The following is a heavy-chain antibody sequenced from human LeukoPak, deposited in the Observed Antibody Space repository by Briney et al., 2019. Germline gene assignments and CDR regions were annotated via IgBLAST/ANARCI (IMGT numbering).Heavy chain of an antibody. Sequence: GRSLRLSCAASGFTFSSYGMHWVRQAPGKGLEWVAVIWYDGSNKYYADSVKGRFTISRDNSKNTLYLQMNSLRAEDTAVHYCARDRMWTEIDAFDIWGQGTMVTVSS. D-gene: IGHD2-21*01. CDR2: IWYDGSNK. CDR1: GFTFSSYG. J-gene: IGHJ3*02. CDR3: ARDRMWTEIDAFDI. V-gene: IGHV3-33*01.